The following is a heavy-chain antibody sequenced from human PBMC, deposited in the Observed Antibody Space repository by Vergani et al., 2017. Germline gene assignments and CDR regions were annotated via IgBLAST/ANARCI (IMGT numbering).Heavy chain of an antibody. CDR2: IYPGDSDT. J-gene: IGHJ6*02. Sequence: EVQLVQSGAEVKKPGESLKISCKGSGYSFTSYWIGWVRQMPGKGLEWMGIIYPGDSDTRYSPSFQGQVTISPDKAISTAYLQWSSLKASATAMYYCARLRIGMGQTIYGMDVWGQGTTVTVSS. D-gene: IGHD2-15*01. V-gene: IGHV5-51*01. CDR1: GYSFTSYW. CDR3: ARLRIGMGQTIYGMDV.